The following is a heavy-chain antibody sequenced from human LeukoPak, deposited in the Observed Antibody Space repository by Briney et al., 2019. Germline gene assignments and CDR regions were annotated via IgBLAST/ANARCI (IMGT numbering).Heavy chain of an antibody. CDR3: ARFPYCTNGVCFPFDY. D-gene: IGHD2-8*01. V-gene: IGHV1-2*02. CDR2: INSNSGGT. Sequence: GASVKVSCKASGYTFTGYYMHWVRQAPGQGLEWMGWINSNSGGTNYAQKLQGRVTMTRDTSISTAYMELSRLRSDDTAVYYCARFPYCTNGVCFPFDYWGQGPLVTVSS. J-gene: IGHJ4*02. CDR1: GYTFTGYY.